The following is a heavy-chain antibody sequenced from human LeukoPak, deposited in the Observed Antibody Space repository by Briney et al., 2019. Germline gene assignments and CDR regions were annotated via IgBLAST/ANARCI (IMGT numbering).Heavy chain of an antibody. J-gene: IGHJ5*02. V-gene: IGHV3-23*01. CDR3: AKGGSSGWYLSNWFDP. D-gene: IGHD6-19*01. Sequence: PGGSLRLSCAASGFTFTSYVMSWVRPAPGKGLEWVSAIWISGGSTYYADSVKGRFTISSDNSKNTLYLQMNSLRAEDTAIYHCAKGGSSGWYLSNWFDPWGQGTLVTVSS. CDR1: GFTFTSYV. CDR2: IWISGGST.